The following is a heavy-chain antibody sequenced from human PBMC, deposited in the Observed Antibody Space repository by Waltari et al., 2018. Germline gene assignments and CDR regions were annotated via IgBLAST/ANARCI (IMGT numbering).Heavy chain of an antibody. J-gene: IGHJ5*02. D-gene: IGHD3-3*01. CDR2: IRHPGNT. CDR1: GASFSTLY. Sequence: QVQLQQWGAGLVKPSETMSPTCSVSGASFSTLYLAWVRHVPGKGLEWIGQIRHPGNTNYNPSLQSRVAISIDTSRNQFSLRVFSVTAADTGLYFCTRGGNYDFWSHRPFVDPWGQGTQVTVSS. V-gene: IGHV4-34*01. CDR3: TRGGNYDFWSHRPFVDP.